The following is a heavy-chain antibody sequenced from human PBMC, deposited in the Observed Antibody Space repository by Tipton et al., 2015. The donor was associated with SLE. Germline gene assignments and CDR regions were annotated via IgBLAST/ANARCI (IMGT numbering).Heavy chain of an antibody. J-gene: IGHJ5*02. CDR2: IYPTGST. V-gene: IGHV4-4*07. D-gene: IGHD3-16*01. CDR1: GGSINNYY. CDR3: ARQQLGAWFDP. Sequence: TLSLTCTVSGGSINNYYWSWIRQPAGKGLEWIGRIYPTGSTNYNPSLKSRVTMSLDTSKNQFSLKLSSVTAADTAVYYCARQQLGAWFDPWGLGTLVTVSS.